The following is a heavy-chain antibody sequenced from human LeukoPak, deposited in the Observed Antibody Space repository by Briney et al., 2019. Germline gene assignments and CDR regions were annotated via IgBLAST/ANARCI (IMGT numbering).Heavy chain of an antibody. V-gene: IGHV4-34*01. J-gene: IGHJ6*02. Sequence: SETLSLTCAVYGGSFSGYYWSWVRQPPGKGLEWIGEINHSGSTNYNPSLKSRVTISVDTSKNQFSLKLSPVTAADTAVYYCARGRYFDGMDVWGQGTAVTVYS. D-gene: IGHD3-9*01. CDR1: GGSFSGYY. CDR3: ARGRYFDGMDV. CDR2: INHSGST.